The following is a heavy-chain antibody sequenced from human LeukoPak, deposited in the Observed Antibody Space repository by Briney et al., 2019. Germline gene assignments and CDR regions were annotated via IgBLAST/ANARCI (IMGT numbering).Heavy chain of an antibody. D-gene: IGHD1-26*01. CDR3: AIDIAGATKGGWFDT. J-gene: IGHJ5*02. V-gene: IGHV1-8*01. Sequence: ASVKVSCKASGYTFTNYDINWVRQATGQGLEWMGWMNPNSGNTGYAQKFQGRVTMTRNTSISTAYMELSSLISEDTAMYYCAIDIAGATKGGWFDTWGQGTPVTVSS. CDR2: MNPNSGNT. CDR1: GYTFTNYD.